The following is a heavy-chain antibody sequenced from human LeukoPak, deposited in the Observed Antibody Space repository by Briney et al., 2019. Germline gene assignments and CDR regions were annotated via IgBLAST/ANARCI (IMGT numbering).Heavy chain of an antibody. Sequence: GASVKVSCKASGRTFSSYGISWVRQAPGQGLEWMGRIIPIFGTANYARKFQGRVTITADKSTSTAYMELSSLRSEDTAVYYCARDWSESTGWFYFDYWGQGTLVTVSS. J-gene: IGHJ4*02. CDR1: GRTFSSYG. CDR2: IIPIFGTA. D-gene: IGHD6-19*01. V-gene: IGHV1-69*06. CDR3: ARDWSESTGWFYFDY.